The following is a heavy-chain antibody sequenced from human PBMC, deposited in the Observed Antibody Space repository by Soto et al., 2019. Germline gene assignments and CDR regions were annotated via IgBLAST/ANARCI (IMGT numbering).Heavy chain of an antibody. V-gene: IGHV1-24*01. J-gene: IGHJ5*02. CDR2: FDPEDGET. D-gene: IGHD5-12*01. CDR1: GYTLTELS. CDR3: ATEVGLWIRETWFDP. Sequence: ASVKVSCKVSGYTLTELSMHWVRQAPGKGLEWMGGFDPEDGETIYAQKFQGRVTMTEDTSTDTAYMELSSLRSEDTAVYYCATEVGLWIRETWFDPWGKETLVTVSS.